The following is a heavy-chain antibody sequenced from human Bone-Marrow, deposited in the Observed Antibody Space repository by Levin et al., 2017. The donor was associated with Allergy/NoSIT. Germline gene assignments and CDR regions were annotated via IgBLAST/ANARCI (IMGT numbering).Heavy chain of an antibody. CDR1: GYTFTSYG. CDR2: ISAYNGNT. J-gene: IGHJ3*02. Sequence: GESLKISCKASGYTFTSYGISWVRQAPGQGLEWMGWISAYNGNTNYAQKLQGRVTMTTDTSTSTAYMELRSLRSDDTAVYYCARVPGGSHNDAFDIWGQGTMVTVSS. V-gene: IGHV1-18*01. D-gene: IGHD3-16*01. CDR3: ARVPGGSHNDAFDI.